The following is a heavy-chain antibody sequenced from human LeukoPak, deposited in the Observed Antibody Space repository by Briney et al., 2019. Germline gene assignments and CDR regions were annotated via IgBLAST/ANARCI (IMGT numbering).Heavy chain of an antibody. Sequence: GGSLRLSCAASGFTFSSYAMHWVRQAPGKGLEWVAVISYDGSNKYYADSVKGRFTISRDNSKNTLYLQMNSLRAEDTAVYYCARERINCSSTSCYTEFDYWGQGPWSPSPQ. CDR2: ISYDGSNK. CDR3: ARERINCSSTSCYTEFDY. V-gene: IGHV3-30-3*01. D-gene: IGHD2-2*02. J-gene: IGHJ4*02. CDR1: GFTFSSYA.